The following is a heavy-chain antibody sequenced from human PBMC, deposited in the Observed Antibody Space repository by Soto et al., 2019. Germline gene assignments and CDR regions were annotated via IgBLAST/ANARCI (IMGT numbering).Heavy chain of an antibody. CDR3: ARDDVDTAMPYGMDV. CDR2: IIPIFGTA. J-gene: IGHJ6*02. CDR1: GGTFSSYA. D-gene: IGHD5-18*01. V-gene: IGHV1-69*12. Sequence: QVQLVQSGAEVKKPGSSVKVSCKASGGTFSSYAISWVRQAPGQGLEWMGGIIPIFGTANYAQKFQGRVMITADESTSTAYMELSSRRSEDTAVYYCARDDVDTAMPYGMDVWGQGTTVTVSS.